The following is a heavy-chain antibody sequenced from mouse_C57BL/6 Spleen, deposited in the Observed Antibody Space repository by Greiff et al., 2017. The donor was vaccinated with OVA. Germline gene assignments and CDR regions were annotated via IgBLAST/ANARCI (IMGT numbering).Heavy chain of an antibody. CDR2: IDPSDSET. Sequence: QVQLQQPGAELVRPGSSVKLSCKASGYTFTSYWMHWVKQRPIQGLEWIGNIDPSDSETHYNQKFKDKATLTVDKSSSTAYMQLSSLTSEDSVVYYCARDGNYDAMDYWGQGTSVTVSS. CDR3: ARDGNYDAMDY. J-gene: IGHJ4*01. CDR1: GYTFTSYW. D-gene: IGHD2-1*01. V-gene: IGHV1-52*01.